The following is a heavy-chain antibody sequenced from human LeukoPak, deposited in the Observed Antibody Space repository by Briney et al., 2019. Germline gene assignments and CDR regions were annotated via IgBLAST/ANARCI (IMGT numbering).Heavy chain of an antibody. CDR2: IYTSGST. CDR1: GGSISSGSSY. V-gene: IGHV4-61*02. CDR3: ARETSQKGAHYMDV. D-gene: IGHD3-16*01. Sequence: SETLSLTCTVSGGSISSGSSYWSWIRQPAGKGLEWIGRIYTSGSTNYNPSLKSRVTISVDTSKNQFSLKLSSVTAADTAVYYCARETSQKGAHYMDVWGKGTTVTISS. J-gene: IGHJ6*03.